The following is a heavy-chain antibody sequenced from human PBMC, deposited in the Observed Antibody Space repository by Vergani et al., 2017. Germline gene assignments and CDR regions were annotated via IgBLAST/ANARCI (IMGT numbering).Heavy chain of an antibody. CDR2: IFSNDEK. Sequence: QVTLKESGPVLVKPTETLTLTCTVSGFSLSNARMGVSCIRQPPGKALEWLAHIFSNDEKSYSTSLKSRLTISKDTSKSQVVLTMTNMDPVDTATYYCARMRIVVVPAAHNSWFDPWGQGTLVTVSS. CDR3: ARMRIVVVPAAHNSWFDP. J-gene: IGHJ5*02. D-gene: IGHD2-2*01. CDR1: GFSLSNARMG. V-gene: IGHV2-26*01.